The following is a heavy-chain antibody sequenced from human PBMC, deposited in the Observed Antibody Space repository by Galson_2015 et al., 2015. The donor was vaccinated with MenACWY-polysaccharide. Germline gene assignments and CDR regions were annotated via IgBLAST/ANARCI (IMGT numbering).Heavy chain of an antibody. J-gene: IGHJ4*02. D-gene: IGHD2-21*01. CDR1: GYKFSSYD. V-gene: IGHV1-8*01. Sequence: SVKVSCKASGYKFSSYDINWVRQASGQGLEWMGWMNPNSGNTGYAQKLQGRVAMTRDTATSTAYMELRMLRYDDTAVYYCARIIARKYTFADSWGQGTLVSVS. CDR3: ARIIARKYTFADS. CDR2: MNPNSGNT.